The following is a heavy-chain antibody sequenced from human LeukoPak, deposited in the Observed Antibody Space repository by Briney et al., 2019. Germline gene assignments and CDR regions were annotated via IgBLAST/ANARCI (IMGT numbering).Heavy chain of an antibody. D-gene: IGHD3-10*01. CDR1: GLTVSSYV. CDR2: ISDSGSDT. V-gene: IGHV3-23*01. J-gene: IGHJ6*02. Sequence: GGSLRLSCAASGLTVSSYVLSWVRQAPGKGLECVSVISDSGSDTYYTDSVKGRFTISRDNSKNTLYLQMNSLRAEDTAVYYCAKDAAMVRGVSYYYYGMDVWGQGTTVTVSS. CDR3: AKDAAMVRGVSYYYYGMDV.